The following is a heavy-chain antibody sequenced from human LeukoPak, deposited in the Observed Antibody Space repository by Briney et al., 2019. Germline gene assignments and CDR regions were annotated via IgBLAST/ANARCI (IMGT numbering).Heavy chain of an antibody. V-gene: IGHV1-8*03. J-gene: IGHJ6*03. CDR2: MNPNSGNT. D-gene: IGHD6-19*01. Sequence: ASVKVSCKASGYTFTSYDINWVRQATGQGLEWMGWMNPNSGNTGYAQKFQGRVTITRNTSISTAYMELSSLRSEDTAVYYCARGRLGSIAVAATQGYYYMDVWGKGTTVTVSS. CDR1: GYTFTSYD. CDR3: ARGRLGSIAVAATQGYYYMDV.